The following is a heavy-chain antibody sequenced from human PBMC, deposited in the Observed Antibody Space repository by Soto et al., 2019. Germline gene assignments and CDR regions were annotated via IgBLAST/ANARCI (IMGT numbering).Heavy chain of an antibody. CDR2: STNRSNRYNT. CDR3: AGGANGRAQFQP. D-gene: IGHD2-15*01. CDR1: GFTFIDQF. Sequence: SLILSCTSSGFTFIDQFIYLFLQAPVNGPEWIGLSTNRSNRYNTIYAASLEGRFSVSRDGLTNSLYLHMRNLKTEGSAVYFCAGGANGRAQFQPWGQGTVVTVSS. V-gene: IGHV3-72*01. J-gene: IGHJ1*01.